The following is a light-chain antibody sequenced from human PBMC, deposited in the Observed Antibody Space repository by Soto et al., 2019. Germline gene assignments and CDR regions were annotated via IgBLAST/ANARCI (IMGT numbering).Light chain of an antibody. J-gene: IGKJ1*01. CDR3: QHYNNWPLT. Sequence: TVISLSPATLSVSTGERAPLSCRASQSVSSTLAWYQQKPGQAPRLLIYGASTRATGIPARFSGSGSGTEFTLTISSLQSEDFAVYYCQHYNNWPLTFGQGTKVDI. CDR2: GAS. CDR1: QSVSST. V-gene: IGKV3-15*01.